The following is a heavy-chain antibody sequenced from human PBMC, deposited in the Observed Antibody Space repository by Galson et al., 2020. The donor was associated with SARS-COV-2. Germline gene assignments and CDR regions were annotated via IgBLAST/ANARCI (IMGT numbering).Heavy chain of an antibody. Sequence: SETLSLTCTVSGGSISSSSYYWGWIRQPPGKGLEWIGSIYYSGSTYYNPSLKSRVTISVDTSKNQFSLKLSSVTAADTAVYYCARTPDLLIAVAGTGNLDYYYGMDVWGQGTTVTVSS. CDR2: IYYSGST. CDR1: GGSISSSSYY. J-gene: IGHJ6*02. CDR3: ARTPDLLIAVAGTGNLDYYYGMDV. V-gene: IGHV4-39*01. D-gene: IGHD6-19*01.